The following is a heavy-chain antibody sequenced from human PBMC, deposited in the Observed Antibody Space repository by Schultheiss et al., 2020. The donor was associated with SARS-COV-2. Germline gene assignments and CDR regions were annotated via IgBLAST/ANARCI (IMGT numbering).Heavy chain of an antibody. D-gene: IGHD1-26*01. CDR3: ARDPHSGSYRGFDP. CDR1: GYTFTGYY. J-gene: IGHJ5*02. CDR2: INPNSGGT. V-gene: IGHV1-2*02. Sequence: ASVKVSCKASGYTFTGYYMHWVRQAPGQGLEWMGWINPNSGGTNYAQKFQGRVTMTRDTSISTAYMELSRLRSDDTAVYYCARDPHSGSYRGFDPWGQGTLVTVSS.